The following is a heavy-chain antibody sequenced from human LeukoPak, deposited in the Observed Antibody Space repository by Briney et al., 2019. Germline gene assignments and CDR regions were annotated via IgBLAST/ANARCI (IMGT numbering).Heavy chain of an antibody. D-gene: IGHD1-14*01. CDR2: INSDGSST. CDR3: ARVPEGDWFDP. J-gene: IGHJ5*02. V-gene: IGHV3-74*01. CDR1: GFTFSSYW. Sequence: AGGSLRLSCAASGFTFSSYWMHWVRQAPGKGLVWVSRINSDGSSTSYADSVKGRFTISRDNAKNTPYLQMNSLRAEDTAVYYCARVPEGDWFDPWGQGTLVTVSS.